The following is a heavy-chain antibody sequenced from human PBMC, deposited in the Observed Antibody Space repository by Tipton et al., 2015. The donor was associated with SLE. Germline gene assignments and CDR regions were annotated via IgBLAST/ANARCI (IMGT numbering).Heavy chain of an antibody. CDR3: AKDRRQGYSSGFDY. CDR2: ITLDGGST. Sequence: SLRLSCAASGFTFNDSSLYCVRPAPGKGLEWGSLITLDGGSTYYAGSVKGRFIISRDNGKNSLYLQMNSLRTEDTALYYCAKDRRQGYSSGFDYWGQGTLVTVAS. D-gene: IGHD6-19*01. J-gene: IGHJ4*02. V-gene: IGHV3-43*01. CDR1: GFTFNDSS.